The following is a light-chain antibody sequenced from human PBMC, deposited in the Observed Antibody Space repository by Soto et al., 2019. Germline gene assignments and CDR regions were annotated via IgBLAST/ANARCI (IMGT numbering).Light chain of an antibody. CDR1: QSVSSY. J-gene: IGKJ3*01. CDR2: DAS. V-gene: IGKV3-11*01. Sequence: EIVLPQSPATLSLSPGERAPLSCRASQSVSSYLAWYQQKPGQAPRLLIYDASNRATGIPARFSGSGSGTDFTLTISSLEPEDFAVYYCQQRSNWPLTFGPGTKVAIK. CDR3: QQRSNWPLT.